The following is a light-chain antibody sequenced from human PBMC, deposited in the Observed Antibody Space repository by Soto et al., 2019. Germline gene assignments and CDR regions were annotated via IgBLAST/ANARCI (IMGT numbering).Light chain of an antibody. CDR2: GAS. CDR1: QGVRSN. CDR3: QQYNNWPAIT. Sequence: LLITQSRATLSVTPVERATLSCMASQGVRSNLAWYRQNPGQPPRLVISGASTRAPGIPARFSGFESGTDFTLTISSLQSEDFAIYYCQQYNNWPAITFGQGTRLEI. J-gene: IGKJ5*01. V-gene: IGKV3D-15*01.